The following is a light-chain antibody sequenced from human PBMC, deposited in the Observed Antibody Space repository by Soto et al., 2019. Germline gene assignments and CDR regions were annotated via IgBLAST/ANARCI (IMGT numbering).Light chain of an antibody. CDR3: SSYTSTSTKV. CDR2: EVS. Sequence: QSVLTQPASVSGSPGQSITISCIGTSSDVGGYNYVSWYQQHPGKAPKLMIYEVSNRPSGVSNRSSGSKSGNTASLTISGLQAEDEADYYCSSYTSTSTKVFGTGTKVTVL. V-gene: IGLV2-14*01. J-gene: IGLJ1*01. CDR1: SSDVGGYNY.